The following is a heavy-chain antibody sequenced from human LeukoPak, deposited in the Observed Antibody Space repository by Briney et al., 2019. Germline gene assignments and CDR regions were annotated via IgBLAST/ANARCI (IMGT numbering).Heavy chain of an antibody. V-gene: IGHV3-30*04. D-gene: IGHD2-15*01. J-gene: IGHJ5*02. Sequence: GGSLRLSCAASGFTFSSYAMHWVRQAPGKGLEWVAVISYDGSNKYYADSVKGRFTISRDNSKNTLYLQMNSLRAEDTAVYYCARRALGYCSGGSCYSGWFDPWGQGTLVTVSS. CDR1: GFTFSSYA. CDR3: ARRALGYCSGGSCYSGWFDP. CDR2: ISYDGSNK.